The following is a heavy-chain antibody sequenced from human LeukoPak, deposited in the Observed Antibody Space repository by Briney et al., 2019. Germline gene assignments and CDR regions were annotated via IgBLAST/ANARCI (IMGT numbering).Heavy chain of an antibody. V-gene: IGHV4-59*08. D-gene: IGHD6-19*01. J-gene: IGHJ4*02. Sequence: PSETLSLTCTVSGGSISSYYWSWIRQPPGKGLEWIGYIYYSGSTNYNPSLKSRVTISADTSKNQFSLKLSSVTAADTAVYYCARRLRQQWLGPGDYWGQGTLVTVSS. CDR3: ARRLRQQWLGPGDY. CDR1: GGSISSYY. CDR2: IYYSGST.